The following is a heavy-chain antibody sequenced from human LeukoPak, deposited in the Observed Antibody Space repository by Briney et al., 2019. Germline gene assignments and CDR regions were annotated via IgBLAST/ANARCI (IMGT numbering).Heavy chain of an antibody. CDR3: ATQAATSGYDLDH. V-gene: IGHV4-39*01. J-gene: IGHJ4*02. D-gene: IGHD5-12*01. CDR2: IYYSGGT. CDR1: GGSISSSSYY. Sequence: NPSETLSLTCTVSGGSISSSSYYWGWIRQPPGKGLEWIGSIYYSGGTYYNPSLKSRVTISVDTSKNQFYLKLSSVTAADTAVSYCATQAATSGYDLDHWGQGTLVTVSS.